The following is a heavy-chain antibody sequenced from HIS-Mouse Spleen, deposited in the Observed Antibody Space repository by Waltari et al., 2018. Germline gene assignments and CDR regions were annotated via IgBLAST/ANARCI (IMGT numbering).Heavy chain of an antibody. V-gene: IGHV4-61*01. Sequence: QVQLQESGPGLVKPSETLSLTCTVTGGSVSCGSYYWSWTRKPPGKGLECIGNFYYRWRPNDNPSLKSRVTVSVHTSNNQFSLKLSSVTGADKAVYYCAGLNWNDVWFDPWGQGTLVTVSS. D-gene: IGHD1-1*01. CDR3: AGLNWNDVWFDP. CDR1: GGSVSCGSYY. J-gene: IGHJ5*02. CDR2: FYYRWRP.